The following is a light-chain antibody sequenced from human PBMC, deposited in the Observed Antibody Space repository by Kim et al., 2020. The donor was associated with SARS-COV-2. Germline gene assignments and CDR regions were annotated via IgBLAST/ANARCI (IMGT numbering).Light chain of an antibody. CDR1: NIGGKS. CDR2: YDT. J-gene: IGLJ2*01. V-gene: IGLV3-21*04. Sequence: SYELTQPPSVSVAPGQTARITCGGDNIGGKSVHWYQQKPGQAPVLVINYDTDRPSGIPERFSGSNSGNTATLTISRVEAGDEADYYCQVWHSNSDHVIFGGGTKLTVL. CDR3: QVWHSNSDHVI.